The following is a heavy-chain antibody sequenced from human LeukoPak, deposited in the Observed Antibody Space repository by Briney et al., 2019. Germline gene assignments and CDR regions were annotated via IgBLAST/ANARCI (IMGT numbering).Heavy chain of an antibody. J-gene: IGHJ4*02. D-gene: IGHD1-26*01. CDR1: GFTFTYAY. CDR2: IKSKSDGGTT. CDR3: ARDRVISGSYRTRSFDY. V-gene: IGHV3-15*01. Sequence: PGGSLRLSCAASGFTFTYAYMSWVRQAPGKGLEWLGRIKSKSDGGTTDYGAPVKGRFTISRDDSKTTLYLQMNSLRAEDTAVYYCARDRVISGSYRTRSFDYWGQGTLVTVSS.